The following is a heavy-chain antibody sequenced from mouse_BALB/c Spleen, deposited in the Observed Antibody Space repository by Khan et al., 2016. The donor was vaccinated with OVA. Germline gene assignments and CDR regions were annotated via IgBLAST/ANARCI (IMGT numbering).Heavy chain of an antibody. CDR2: IWAGGRT. CDR3: ARLEDI. Sequence: QVPLKESVPGLVAPSQSLSITCTVSGFSLTSYGVPLVRQPPGKGLELLGVIWAGGRTNYTSALLSRLSLSKDNSKSQVFLKMNSLQTDDTAMYYCARLEDIRGQGTTLTVSS. V-gene: IGHV2-9*02. D-gene: IGHD1-3*01. J-gene: IGHJ2*01. CDR1: GFSLTSYG.